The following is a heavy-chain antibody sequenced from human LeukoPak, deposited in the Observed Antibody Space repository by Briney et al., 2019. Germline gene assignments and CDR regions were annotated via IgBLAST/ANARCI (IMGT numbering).Heavy chain of an antibody. CDR3: ARGGGSGDYHDAFDI. CDR1: GFTFSSHW. J-gene: IGHJ3*02. D-gene: IGHD4-17*01. V-gene: IGHV3-7*01. Sequence: GGSLRLSRAASGFTFSSHWMTWVRQAPGKGLEWVANIKEDGSENYSVDSVKGRFTISRDNAKNSLYLQMNSLRAEDTAVYYCARGGGSGDYHDAFDIWGQGTMVTVSS. CDR2: IKEDGSEN.